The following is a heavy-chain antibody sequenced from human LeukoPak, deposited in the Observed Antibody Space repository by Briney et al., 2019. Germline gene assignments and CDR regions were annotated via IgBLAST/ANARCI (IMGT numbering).Heavy chain of an antibody. V-gene: IGHV3-23*01. D-gene: IGHD3-9*01. CDR1: GFTFGDYA. CDR3: AKFPLRYFDWVSNFDY. Sequence: GGSLRLSCTTSGFTFGDYAMSWVRQAPGKGLEWVSGISGSGGSTYYADSVKGRFTISRDNSKNTLYLQMNSLRAEDTAVYYCAKFPLRYFDWVSNFDYWGQGTLLTVSS. J-gene: IGHJ4*02. CDR2: ISGSGGST.